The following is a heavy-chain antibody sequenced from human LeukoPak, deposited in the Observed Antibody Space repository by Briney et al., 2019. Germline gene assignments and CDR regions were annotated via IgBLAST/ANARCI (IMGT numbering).Heavy chain of an antibody. CDR2: INPNSGGT. D-gene: IGHD3-9*01. CDR1: GYTXTGYY. J-gene: IGHJ4*02. CDR3: ARDRNYDILTGYYHVGYFDY. V-gene: IGHV1-2*02. Sequence: GASVKVSCKASGYTXTGYYMHWVRQAPGQRLEWMGWINPNSGGTNYAQKFQGRVTMTRDTSISTAYMELSRLRSDDTAVYYCARDRNYDILTGYYHVGYFDYWGQGTLVTVSS.